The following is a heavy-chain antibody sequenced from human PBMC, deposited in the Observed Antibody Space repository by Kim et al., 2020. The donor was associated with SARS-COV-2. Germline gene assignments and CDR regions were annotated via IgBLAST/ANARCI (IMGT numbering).Heavy chain of an antibody. CDR2: IIPIFGTA. J-gene: IGHJ4*02. CDR3: ARDLRDGYCSGGSCYSTFDY. D-gene: IGHD2-15*01. V-gene: IGHV1-69*13. CDR1: GGTFSSYA. Sequence: SVKVSCKSSGGTFSSYAISWVRQAPGQGLEWMGGIIPIFGTANYAQKFQGRVTITADESTSTAYMELSSLRSEDTAVYYCARDLRDGYCSGGSCYSTFDYWGQGTLVTVSS.